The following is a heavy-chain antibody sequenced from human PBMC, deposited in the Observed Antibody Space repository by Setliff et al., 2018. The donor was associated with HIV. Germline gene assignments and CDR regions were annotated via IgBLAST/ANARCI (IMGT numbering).Heavy chain of an antibody. J-gene: IGHJ4*02. CDR1: GFTFSDYW. V-gene: IGHV3-74*01. CDR3: VRDLARVIAH. CDR2: INPDGSTT. D-gene: IGHD2-21*01. Sequence: GGSLRLSCAASGFTFSDYWMHWVRQVPGKGLVYVSRINPDGSTTTYADSVEGRFTISRDNGKNAVYLQMNSLTAEDTALYYCVRDLARVIAHWGQGTLVTVSS.